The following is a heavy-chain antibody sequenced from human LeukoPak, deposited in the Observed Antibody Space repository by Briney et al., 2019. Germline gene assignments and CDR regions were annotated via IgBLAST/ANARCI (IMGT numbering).Heavy chain of an antibody. CDR1: GFTFSSYA. CDR2: ISGSGGST. Sequence: PGGSLRLSCAASGFTFSSYAMSWVRQAPGKGLEWVSAISGSGGSTYYADSVKGRFTISRDNSKNTLYLQMNSLRAEDTAVYYCARDKGDSYGYAYYFDYWGQGTLVTVSS. D-gene: IGHD5-18*01. V-gene: IGHV3-23*01. CDR3: ARDKGDSYGYAYYFDY. J-gene: IGHJ4*02.